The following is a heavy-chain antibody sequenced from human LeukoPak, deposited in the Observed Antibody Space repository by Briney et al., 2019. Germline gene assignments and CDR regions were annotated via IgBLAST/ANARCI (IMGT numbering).Heavy chain of an antibody. J-gene: IGHJ4*02. CDR1: GFTFSSYW. V-gene: IGHV3-7*01. Sequence: GGSLRLSCAASGFTFSSYWITWVRQAPGKGLEWVANIKQDASEKFYVDSVKGRFTISRDNAKNSLYLQMNSLRAEDTAAYYCARDLSWSLSGYDYWGQGTLVTFSS. CDR3: ARDLSWSLSGYDY. D-gene: IGHD3-3*01. CDR2: IKQDASEK.